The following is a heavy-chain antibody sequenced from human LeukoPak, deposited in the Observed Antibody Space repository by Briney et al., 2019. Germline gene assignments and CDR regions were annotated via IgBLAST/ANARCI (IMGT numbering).Heavy chain of an antibody. Sequence: GGSLRLSCAASGFTFSSYAMSWVRQAPGKGLEWVSAISGSGGSTYYADSVKGRFTISKDNSKNTLYLQMNSLRAEDTAVYYCAREAAYCSGGSCYSFWGQGTLVTVSS. J-gene: IGHJ4*02. D-gene: IGHD2-15*01. CDR2: ISGSGGST. V-gene: IGHV3-23*01. CDR1: GFTFSSYA. CDR3: AREAAYCSGGSCYSF.